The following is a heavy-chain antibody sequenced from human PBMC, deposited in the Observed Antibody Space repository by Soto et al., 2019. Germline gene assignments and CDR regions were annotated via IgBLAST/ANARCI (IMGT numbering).Heavy chain of an antibody. CDR1: GYTFTSYD. V-gene: IGHV1-8*01. Sequence: QVQLVQSGAEVKKPGASVKVSCKASGYTFTSYDINWVRQATGQGLEWMGWMNPNSGNTGYAQKFQGRVTMTRNTSISTAYMGLSSPRPEETAGYYCARWPDGYYYYGMDVWGQGTTVTVSS. J-gene: IGHJ6*02. CDR3: ARWPDGYYYYGMDV. CDR2: MNPNSGNT.